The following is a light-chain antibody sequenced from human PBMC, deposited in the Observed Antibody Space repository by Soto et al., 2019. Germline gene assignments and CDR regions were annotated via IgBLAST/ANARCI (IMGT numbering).Light chain of an antibody. V-gene: IGLV2-14*03. CDR3: CSYASSSTRVI. J-gene: IGLJ2*01. CDR2: DVN. CDR1: SSDVGGCNF. Sequence: QSVLTQPASVSGSPGQSITISCTGTSSDVGGCNFVSWYQQHPGKAPKLMIYDVNIRPSGISNRFSGSKSGNTASLTISGLQAEDEADYYCCSYASSSTRVIFGGGTKVTVL.